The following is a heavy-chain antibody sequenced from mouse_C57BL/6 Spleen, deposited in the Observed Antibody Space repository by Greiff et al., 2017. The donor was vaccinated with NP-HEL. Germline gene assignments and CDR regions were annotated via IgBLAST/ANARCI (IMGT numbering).Heavy chain of an antibody. Sequence: EVQLQESGPGLVKPSQSLSLTCSVTGYSITSGYYWNWIRQFPGNKLEWMGYISYDGSNNYNPSLKNRISITRDTSKNQFFLKLNSVTTEDTATYYCARDYFLDYWGQGTSVTVSS. D-gene: IGHD2-1*01. CDR3: ARDYFLDY. CDR1: GYSITSGYY. J-gene: IGHJ4*01. V-gene: IGHV3-6*01. CDR2: ISYDGSN.